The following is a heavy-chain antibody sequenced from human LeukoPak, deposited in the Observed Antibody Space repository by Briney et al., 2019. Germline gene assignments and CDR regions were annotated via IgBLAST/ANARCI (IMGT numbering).Heavy chain of an antibody. Sequence: PGGSLRLSYAASGFTFSSYSMNWVRRAPGKGLEWGSSISISSSYIYYADSVKGRLTIYRDNAKNSLYLQMNSLRAEDTAVYYCARDRGSSWYESFDYWGQGTLVTVSS. CDR1: GFTFSSYS. CDR3: ARDRGSSWYESFDY. J-gene: IGHJ4*02. CDR2: ISISSSYI. V-gene: IGHV3-21*01. D-gene: IGHD6-13*01.